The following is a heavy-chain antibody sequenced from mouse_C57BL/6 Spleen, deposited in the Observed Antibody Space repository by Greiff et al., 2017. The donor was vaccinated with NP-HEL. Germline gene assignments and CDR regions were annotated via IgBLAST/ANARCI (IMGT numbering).Heavy chain of an antibody. CDR3: AREGALLGFDY. CDR2: ISYDGSN. V-gene: IGHV3-6*01. Sequence: EVHLVESGPGLVKPSQSLSLTCSVTGYSITSGYYWNWIRQFPGNKLEWMGYISYDGSNNYNPSLKNRISITRDTSKNQFFLKLNSVTTEDTATYYCAREGALLGFDYWGQGTTLTVSS. D-gene: IGHD1-1*01. J-gene: IGHJ2*01. CDR1: GYSITSGYY.